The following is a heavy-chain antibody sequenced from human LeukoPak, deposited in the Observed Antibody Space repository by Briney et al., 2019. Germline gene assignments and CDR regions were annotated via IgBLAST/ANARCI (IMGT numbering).Heavy chain of an antibody. D-gene: IGHD4-17*01. CDR1: GFTFSGYW. CDR2: IKQDGSEK. Sequence: GGSLRLSCAGSGFTFSGYWVSWVCQAPGKGLEWVANIKQDGSEKYYVDSVKGRFTISRDNAKKSLYLLMNSLRAEDTAVYYCARDDTVTTRVGLIEWDRGTLVSVSS. V-gene: IGHV3-7*01. J-gene: IGHJ4*02. CDR3: ARDDTVTTRVGLIE.